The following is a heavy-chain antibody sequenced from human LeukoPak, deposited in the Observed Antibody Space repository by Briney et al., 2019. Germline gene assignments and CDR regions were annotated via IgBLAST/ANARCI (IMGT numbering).Heavy chain of an antibody. Sequence: ASVKVSCKASGYTFTSYYMHWVRQAPGQGLEWMGIINPSGGSTSYPQKVQGRVTMTRDMSTRTVYMELSSLRSEDTAVYYCARDFGVGLWLLYAFDIWGQGTMVTVSS. CDR1: GYTFTSYY. CDR2: INPSGGST. J-gene: IGHJ3*02. V-gene: IGHV1-46*01. D-gene: IGHD5-18*01. CDR3: ARDFGVGLWLLYAFDI.